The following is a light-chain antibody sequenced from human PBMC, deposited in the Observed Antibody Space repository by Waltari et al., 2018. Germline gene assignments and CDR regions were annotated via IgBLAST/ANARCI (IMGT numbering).Light chain of an antibody. CDR3: QQYNNWPRT. J-gene: IGKJ1*01. Sequence: EIVMTQSPATLSVSPGERATLSCRASQSVSSNLAWYQQKPGQAPRLLIYDASTRATGIPARFSGSGSGAEFTLSISSLQSEDFALYYCQQYNNWPRTFGQGP. V-gene: IGKV3-15*01. CDR2: DAS. CDR1: QSVSSN.